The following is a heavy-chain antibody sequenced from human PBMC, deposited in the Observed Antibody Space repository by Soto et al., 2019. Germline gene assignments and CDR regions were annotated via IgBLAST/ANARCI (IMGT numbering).Heavy chain of an antibody. CDR1: GYTFTSYY. D-gene: IGHD3-22*01. CDR3: AREFYDSSGYYGPGGVFDI. CDR2: INPSGGST. J-gene: IGHJ3*02. V-gene: IGHV1-46*01. Sequence: QVQLVQSGAEVKKPGASVKVSCKASGYTFTSYYMHWVRQAPGQGLEWMGIINPSGGSTSYAQKFQGRVTMSRDTSTSTVYMELSSLRSEDTAVYYCAREFYDSSGYYGPGGVFDIWGQGTMVTVSS.